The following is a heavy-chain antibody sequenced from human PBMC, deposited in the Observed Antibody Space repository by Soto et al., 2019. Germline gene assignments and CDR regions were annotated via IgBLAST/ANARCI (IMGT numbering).Heavy chain of an antibody. CDR2: IFYSGST. CDR3: ARDKITGLFDY. V-gene: IGHV4-39*07. D-gene: IGHD2-8*02. Sequence: PSETLPLTCTFSGCSISSSSYYLGWIRQPPGKGLEWIGSIFYSGSTNYNPSLKSRVTISVDTSKNQFSLKLTSVTAADTAVYYCARDKITGLFDYWGQGTLVTVSS. CDR1: GCSISSSSYY. J-gene: IGHJ4*02.